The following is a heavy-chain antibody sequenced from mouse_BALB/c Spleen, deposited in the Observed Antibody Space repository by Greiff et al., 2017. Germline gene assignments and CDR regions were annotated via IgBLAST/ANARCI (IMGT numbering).Heavy chain of an antibody. CDR1: GYTFTSYW. J-gene: IGHJ4*01. V-gene: IGHV1S132*01. CDR2: IIPGTGTT. CDR3: GRKDAMDY. Sequence: VQLQQSGADLVQPGASVKLSCETSGYTFTSYWIQWVKQTPGQGLGWIGEIIPGTGTTYYNDTFKGRDTLTRDTSSSTASMQLSSLTSEDSAVYCDGRKDAMDYWGQGTSVTVSS.